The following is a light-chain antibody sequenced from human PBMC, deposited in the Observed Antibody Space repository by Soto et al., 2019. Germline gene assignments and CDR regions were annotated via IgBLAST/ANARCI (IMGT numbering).Light chain of an antibody. CDR1: QSVSGY. J-gene: IGKJ2*01. Sequence: EIVLTQSPATLSLSPGERATLSCRASQSVSGYLAWYQQKPGQAPRLLIYDASNRATGIPARFSGSGSGTDFTPTISSLEPEDFAVYYCQQRGNLPYTFGQGTNLEIK. V-gene: IGKV3-11*01. CDR3: QQRGNLPYT. CDR2: DAS.